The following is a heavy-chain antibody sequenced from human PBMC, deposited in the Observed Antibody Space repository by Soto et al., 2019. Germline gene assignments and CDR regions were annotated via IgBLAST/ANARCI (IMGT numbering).Heavy chain of an antibody. CDR2: ISRGSDYI. CDR3: ARAGGTTVTGLWHFDS. Sequence: EVHLVESGGGLVKPGGSLRLTCAGSGFSFSDYTMNWVRQAPGKGLEWVSSISRGSDYIFYADTVKGRFTISRDNARNSLYLQMSSLRAEDTAVYYCARAGGTTVTGLWHFDSWGQGTLVTVSS. J-gene: IGHJ4*02. D-gene: IGHD4-17*01. V-gene: IGHV3-21*01. CDR1: GFSFSDYT.